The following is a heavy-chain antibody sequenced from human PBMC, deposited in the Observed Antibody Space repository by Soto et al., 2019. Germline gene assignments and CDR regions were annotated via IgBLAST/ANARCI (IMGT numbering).Heavy chain of an antibody. D-gene: IGHD5-12*01. V-gene: IGHV3-21*01. J-gene: IGHJ6*03. CDR1: GFTFSSYS. CDR3: ARGLSGYKYYYYYMDV. CDR2: ISSSSYI. Sequence: GGSLRLSCAASGFTFSSYSMNWVRQAPGKGLEWVSSISSSSYIYYADSVKGRFTISRDNAKNSLYLQMNSLRAEDTAVYYCARGLSGYKYYYYYMDVWGKGTTVTVSS.